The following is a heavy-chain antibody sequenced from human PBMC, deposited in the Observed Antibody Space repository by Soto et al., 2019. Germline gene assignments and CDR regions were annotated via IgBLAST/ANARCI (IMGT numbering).Heavy chain of an antibody. CDR3: GRARSAAMVTSDY. CDR1: GYSFSDYG. D-gene: IGHD5-18*01. CDR2: ISAYNDDR. Sequence: QVQLVQSGPEVKKPGASVKVSCKASGYSFSDYGVTWVRQSPGQGLQWMSWISAYNDDRNYAQNFQDRITMTTDTSTSTAYVELRSLRSHDTAVYFCGRARSAAMVTSDYWGQGTLVTVSS. V-gene: IGHV1-18*01. J-gene: IGHJ4*02.